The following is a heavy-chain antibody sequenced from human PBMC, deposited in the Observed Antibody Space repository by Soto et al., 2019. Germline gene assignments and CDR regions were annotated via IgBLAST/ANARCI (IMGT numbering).Heavy chain of an antibody. CDR3: ARGVGSGTYYNQYNWFDP. CDR1: GYTFTSYD. CDR2: MNPNNGNT. J-gene: IGHJ5*02. Sequence: ASVKVSCKASGYTFTSYDINWVRQATGQGFEYLGWMNPNNGNTNHAQKLQGRVTMTTDTSTSTAYMELRSLRSDDTAVYYCARGVGSGTYYNQYNWFDPWGQGTLVTVSS. V-gene: IGHV1-18*01. D-gene: IGHD3-10*01.